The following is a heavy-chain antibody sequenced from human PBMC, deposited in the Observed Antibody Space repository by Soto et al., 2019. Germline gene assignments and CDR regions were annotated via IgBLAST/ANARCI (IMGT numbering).Heavy chain of an antibody. CDR3: ARASGENYDVLTGSYHYYYYGMDV. Sequence: QVQLVQSGAEVKKPGSSVKVSCKASGGTFSDYEMSWVRQAPGQRLEWMGGIIPIFDTANYAQKFQGRVTITADKSTSTAYMELSSLRSEDTAVYYCARASGENYDVLTGSYHYYYYGMDVWGQGTTVTVSS. J-gene: IGHJ6*02. CDR1: GGTFSDYE. V-gene: IGHV1-69*06. CDR2: IIPIFDTA. D-gene: IGHD3-9*01.